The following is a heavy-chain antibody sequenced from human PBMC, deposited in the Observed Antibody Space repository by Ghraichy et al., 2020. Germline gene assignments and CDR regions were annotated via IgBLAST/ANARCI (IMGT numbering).Heavy chain of an antibody. CDR1: GGSFSGYY. J-gene: IGHJ4*02. V-gene: IGHV4-34*01. Sequence: SETLSLTCAVYGGSFSGYYWSWIRQPPGKGLEWIGEINHSGSTNYNPSLKSRVTISVDTSKNQFSLKLSSVTAADTAVYYCASQPAWIQLWHTNPDWGQGTLVTVSS. D-gene: IGHD5-18*01. CDR2: INHSGST. CDR3: ASQPAWIQLWHTNPD.